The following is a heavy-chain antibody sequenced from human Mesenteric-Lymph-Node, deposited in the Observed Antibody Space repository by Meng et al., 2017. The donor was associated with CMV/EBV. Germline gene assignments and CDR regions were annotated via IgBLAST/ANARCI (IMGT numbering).Heavy chain of an antibody. J-gene: IGHJ5*02. Sequence: SETLSLTCTVSGGSVSSGSYYWSWIRQPPGKGLEWIGYIYYSGSTNYNPSLKSRVTISVDTSKNQFSLKLSSVTAADTAVYYCARYYCIGNSCYTTNWFDTWGQGTLVTVSS. CDR2: IYYSGST. D-gene: IGHD3-10*01. CDR1: GGSVSSGSYY. CDR3: ARYYCIGNSCYTTNWFDT. V-gene: IGHV4-61*01.